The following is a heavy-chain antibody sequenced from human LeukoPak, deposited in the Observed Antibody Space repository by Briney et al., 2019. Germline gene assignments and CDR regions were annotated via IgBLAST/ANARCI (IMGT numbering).Heavy chain of an antibody. CDR1: GGSISSSSYY. Sequence: SETLSLTCTVSGGSISSSSYYWGWIRQPPGKGLEWIGSTYYSGSTYYNPSLKSRVTISVDTSKNQFSLKLSSVTAADTAVYYCARHPPGGYSYYYGMDVWGQGTTVTVSS. CDR3: ARHPPGGYSYYYGMDV. V-gene: IGHV4-39*01. D-gene: IGHD5-18*01. J-gene: IGHJ6*02. CDR2: TYYSGST.